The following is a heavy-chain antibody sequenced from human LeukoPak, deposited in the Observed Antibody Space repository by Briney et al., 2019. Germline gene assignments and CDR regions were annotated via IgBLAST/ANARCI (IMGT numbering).Heavy chain of an antibody. CDR3: AKAYDSSGYYYYYGMDV. D-gene: IGHD3-22*01. CDR2: IKQDGSEK. J-gene: IGHJ6*02. V-gene: IGHV3-7*03. Sequence: GGSLRLSCAASGFTFSSYWMSWVRQAPGKGLEWVANIKQDGSEKYYVDSVKGRFTISRDNAKNSLYLQMNSLRAEDTALYYCAKAYDSSGYYYYYGMDVWGQGTTVTVSS. CDR1: GFTFSSYW.